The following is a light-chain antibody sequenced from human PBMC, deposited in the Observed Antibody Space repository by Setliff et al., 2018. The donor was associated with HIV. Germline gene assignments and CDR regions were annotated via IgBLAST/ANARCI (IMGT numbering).Light chain of an antibody. CDR3: CSYTSSLTYV. J-gene: IGLJ1*01. Sequence: QSALAQPASVSGSPGQSITISCTGASSDFGGYNYVSWYEQHPGKAPKLMIYDVSKRPSGVSSRFSGSKSGNTASLTISGLQAEDQADYYCCSYTSSLTYVFGTGTKVTVL. CDR1: SSDFGGYNY. V-gene: IGLV2-14*03. CDR2: DVS.